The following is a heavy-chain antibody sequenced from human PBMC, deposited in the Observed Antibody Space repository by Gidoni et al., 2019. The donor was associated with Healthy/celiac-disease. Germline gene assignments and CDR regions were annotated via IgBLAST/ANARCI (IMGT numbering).Heavy chain of an antibody. D-gene: IGHD6-6*01. CDR2: IYYSGST. CDR1: GGSISSSSYY. J-gene: IGHJ3*02. Sequence: QLQLQESGPGLVKPSETLSLTCTVSGGSISSSSYYWGWIRQPPGKGLEWIGSIYYSGSTYYNPSLKSRVTISVDTSKNQFSLKLSSVTAADTAVYYCARHEDSSDAFDIWGQGTMVTVSS. CDR3: ARHEDSSDAFDI. V-gene: IGHV4-39*01.